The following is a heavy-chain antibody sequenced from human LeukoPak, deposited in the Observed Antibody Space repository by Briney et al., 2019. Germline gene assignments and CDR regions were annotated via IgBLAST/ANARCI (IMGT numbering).Heavy chain of an antibody. D-gene: IGHD5-18*01. J-gene: IGHJ4*02. Sequence: KPSGTLSLTCAVSGGSISSSNWWSWVRQPPGKGLEWIGEIYHGGSTNYNPSLKRRGTISVDKSKNQFSLKLSSVTAADTAVYYCARIGDSYGPDFDYWGQGTLVTVSS. CDR2: IYHGGST. V-gene: IGHV4-4*02. CDR1: GGSISSSNW. CDR3: ARIGDSYGPDFDY.